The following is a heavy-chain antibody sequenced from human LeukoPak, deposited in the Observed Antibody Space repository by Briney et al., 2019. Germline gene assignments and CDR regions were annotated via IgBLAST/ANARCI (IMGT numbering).Heavy chain of an antibody. J-gene: IGHJ5*02. CDR2: IYYSGST. CDR3: ARDPWGNSGFDP. V-gene: IGHV4-31*03. Sequence: SETLSLTCTVSGGSISSGGYYWSWIRQHPGKGLEWIGYIYYSGSTYYNPSLKSRVTISVDTSKNQFSLKLSSVTAADTAVYYCARDPWGNSGFDPWGQGTLVTVSS. D-gene: IGHD4-23*01. CDR1: GGSISSGGYY.